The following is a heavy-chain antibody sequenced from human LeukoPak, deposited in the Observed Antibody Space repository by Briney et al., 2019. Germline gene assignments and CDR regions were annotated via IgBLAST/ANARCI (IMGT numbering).Heavy chain of an antibody. D-gene: IGHD3-22*01. V-gene: IGHV4-34*01. CDR3: ARRSTYYYASSGYYVTFFDY. J-gene: IGHJ4*02. CDR2: INHSVST. Sequence: SETLSLTCAVYRGSFSGYYWSWIREPPGKGLEWIGEINHSVSTNYNPSLKSRVTISVDTSKNQFSLKLSSVTAADTAVYYCARRSTYYYASSGYYVTFFDYWGQGTLVTVSS. CDR1: RGSFSGYY.